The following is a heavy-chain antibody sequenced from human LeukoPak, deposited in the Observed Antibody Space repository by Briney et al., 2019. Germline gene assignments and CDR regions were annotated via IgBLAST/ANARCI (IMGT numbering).Heavy chain of an antibody. CDR1: GFTFSSYA. V-gene: IGHV3-30*04. Sequence: PGGSLRLSCAASGFTFSSYAMHWVRQAPGKGLEWVALISYDGSINDYADSVKGRFTISRDNSKNTLYLQMNSLRADDTAVYYCARLVPGSRTIYGSGSARAAFDYWGQGTLVTVSS. CDR3: ARLVPGSRTIYGSGSARAAFDY. J-gene: IGHJ4*02. D-gene: IGHD3-10*01. CDR2: ISYDGSIN.